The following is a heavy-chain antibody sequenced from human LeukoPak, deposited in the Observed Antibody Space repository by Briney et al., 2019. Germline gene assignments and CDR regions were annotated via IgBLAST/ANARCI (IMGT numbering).Heavy chain of an antibody. Sequence: ASVKVSCKALGYTFTDYCMHWVRQARGQGPEWMGVASPSGGSTTYAQKFQGRVTVTRDTSTSTVYMELTSLRSEDTAMYYCARDHDYGPCEGPAALDCWGQGTWVTVSS. CDR2: ASPSGGST. D-gene: IGHD4-17*01. CDR1: GYTFTDYC. V-gene: IGHV1-46*01. J-gene: IGHJ4*02. CDR3: ARDHDYGPCEGPAALDC.